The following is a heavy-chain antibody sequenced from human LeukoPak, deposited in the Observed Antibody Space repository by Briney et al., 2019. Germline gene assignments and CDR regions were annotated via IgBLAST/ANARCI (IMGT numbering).Heavy chain of an antibody. D-gene: IGHD5-12*01. V-gene: IGHV3-21*01. CDR3: ARDWTESVDIVATIKFYYYYGMDV. Sequence: GGSLRLSCAASGFTFSSYSMNWVRQPPGKGLEWVSSISRSSSYIYYAAPVKGRFTISRDNAKNSLYLQMNSLRAEDTAVYYCARDWTESVDIVATIKFYYYYGMDVWGQGTTVTVSS. CDR1: GFTFSSYS. CDR2: ISRSSSYI. J-gene: IGHJ6*02.